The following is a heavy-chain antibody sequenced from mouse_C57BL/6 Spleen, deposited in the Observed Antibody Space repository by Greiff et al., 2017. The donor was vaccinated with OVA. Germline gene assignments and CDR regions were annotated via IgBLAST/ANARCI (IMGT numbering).Heavy chain of an antibody. Sequence: VKLQQSGPGLVQPSQSLSITCTVSGFSLTSYGVHWVRQSPGKGLEWLGVIWSGGSTDYNAAFISRLSISKDNSKSQVFFKMNSLQADDTAIYYCARGDYYGSSYYYYAMDYWGQGTSVTVSS. D-gene: IGHD1-1*01. CDR2: IWSGGST. CDR3: ARGDYYGSSYYYYAMDY. J-gene: IGHJ4*01. V-gene: IGHV2-2*01. CDR1: GFSLTSYG.